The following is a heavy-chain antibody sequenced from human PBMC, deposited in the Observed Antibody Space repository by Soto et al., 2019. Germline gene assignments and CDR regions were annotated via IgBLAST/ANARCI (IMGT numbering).Heavy chain of an antibody. Sequence: GESLKISCKASGYSFRNYWIAWVRQMPGKGLEYVGHIYPDDSDTRYNPSFQGQVTISADTSLSTAFLQWSSLEASDTGIYFCARHYRDGYKNAFKIWGQGTLVTVSS. D-gene: IGHD2-21*01. CDR1: GYSFRNYW. CDR3: ARHYRDGYKNAFKI. J-gene: IGHJ4*02. V-gene: IGHV5-51*01. CDR2: IYPDDSDT.